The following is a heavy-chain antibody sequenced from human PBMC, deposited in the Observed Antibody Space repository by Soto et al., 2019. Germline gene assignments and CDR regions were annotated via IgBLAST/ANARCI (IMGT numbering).Heavy chain of an antibody. D-gene: IGHD3-16*02. CDR2: ISGSGSST. V-gene: IGHV3-23*01. J-gene: IGHJ4*02. Sequence: GGSLRLSCAASGFTFSTYAMSWVRQAPGKGLEWVSTISGSGSSTYYADSVKGRFTIFRDNSKNTLYLQMSSLRVEDTAVYYCASVAYDYVWGTYRYLDYWGQGTLVTVS. CDR1: GFTFSTYA. CDR3: ASVAYDYVWGTYRYLDY.